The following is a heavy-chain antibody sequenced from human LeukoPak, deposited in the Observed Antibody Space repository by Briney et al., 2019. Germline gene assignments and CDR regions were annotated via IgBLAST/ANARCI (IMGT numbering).Heavy chain of an antibody. D-gene: IGHD5-12*01. J-gene: IGHJ4*02. CDR2: ISAYNGNT. CDR3: ARLSQYSGYDSYFDY. V-gene: IGHV1-18*01. Sequence: ASVKVSCTASGYTFTSYGISWVRQAPGQGLEWMGWISAYNGNTNYAQTLLGRVTMTTDTSTSTAYLELRSLRSDDTAVYYWARLSQYSGYDSYFDYWGQGTLVTVSS. CDR1: GYTFTSYG.